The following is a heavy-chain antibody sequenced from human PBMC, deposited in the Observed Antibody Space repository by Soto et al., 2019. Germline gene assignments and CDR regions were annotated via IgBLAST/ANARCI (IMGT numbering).Heavy chain of an antibody. D-gene: IGHD4-17*01. CDR3: VGSKIYGDYVELPSPPN. J-gene: IGHJ4*02. CDR2: ISSNGGST. V-gene: IGHV3-64D*06. CDR1: GFTFSSYA. Sequence: GGSLRLSCSASGFTFSSYAMHWVRQAPGKGLEYVSAISSNGGSTYYADSVKGRFTISRDNSKNTLYLQMSSLRAEDTAVYYCVGSKIYGDYVELPSPPNWGQGTLVTVSS.